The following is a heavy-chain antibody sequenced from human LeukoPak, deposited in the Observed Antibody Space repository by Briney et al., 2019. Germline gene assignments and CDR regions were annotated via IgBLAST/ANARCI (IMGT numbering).Heavy chain of an antibody. Sequence: GGSLRLSCAASGFTFNNYGMHWVRQAPGKGLEWVTFIQYDGSNTYYADSVKGRFTFSRDNSKNTLYLQMKTLTAEDTAVYYCARDLHPRLAGFFDYWGQGTLVTVSS. CDR3: ARDLHPRLAGFFDY. V-gene: IGHV3-30*02. D-gene: IGHD3-3*02. J-gene: IGHJ4*02. CDR1: GFTFNNYG. CDR2: IQYDGSNT.